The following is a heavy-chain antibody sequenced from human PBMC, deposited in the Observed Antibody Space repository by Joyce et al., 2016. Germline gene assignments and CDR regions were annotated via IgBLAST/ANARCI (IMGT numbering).Heavy chain of an antibody. J-gene: IGHJ4*02. CDR1: GFTCSNYA. D-gene: IGHD3/OR15-3a*01. V-gene: IGHV3-23*01. Sequence: EVRLLESGGGLVKPGGSLSLSCAASGFTCSNYAMIWFGQDPGKGVEWVSAIESGGGGMSFADSVKGRFTISRDNSKNTLYLQMNSLRAEDTAVYYCAKYLQSGVRIYDFWGQGTLVTVSS. CDR3: AKYLQSGVRIYDF. CDR2: IESGGGGM.